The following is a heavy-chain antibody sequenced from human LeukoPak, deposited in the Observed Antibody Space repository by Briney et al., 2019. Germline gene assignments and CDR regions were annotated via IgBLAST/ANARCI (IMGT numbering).Heavy chain of an antibody. V-gene: IGHV1-69*05. CDR1: GGTFSSYA. CDR2: IIPIFGTA. D-gene: IGHD1-7*01. Sequence: ASVKVSCKASGGTFSSYAISWVRQAPGQGLEWMGGIIPIFGTAKYAQKVQGRVTMSTDESTSTAYMELSSLRSEDSAVYYCARDVEIHTDYWGQGTLVTVSS. J-gene: IGHJ4*02. CDR3: ARDVEIHTDY.